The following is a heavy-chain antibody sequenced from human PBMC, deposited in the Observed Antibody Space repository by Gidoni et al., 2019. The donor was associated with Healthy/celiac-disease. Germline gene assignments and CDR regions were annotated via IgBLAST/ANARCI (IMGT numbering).Heavy chain of an antibody. Sequence: EVQLVESGGGLVQPGGSLRLSCAASGFTFSSYEMNWVRQAPGKGLEWVSYISSSGSTIYYADSVKGRFTISRDNAKNSLYLQMNSLRAEDTAVYYCARLNWNHEAYYYYGMDVWGQGTTVTVSS. V-gene: IGHV3-48*03. J-gene: IGHJ6*02. D-gene: IGHD1-1*01. CDR2: ISSSGSTI. CDR1: GFTFSSYE. CDR3: ARLNWNHEAYYYYGMDV.